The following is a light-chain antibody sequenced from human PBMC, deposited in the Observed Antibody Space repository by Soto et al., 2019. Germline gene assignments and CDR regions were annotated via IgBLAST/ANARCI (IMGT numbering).Light chain of an antibody. CDR3: QQYNDWPPIT. V-gene: IGKV3-15*01. CDR1: QSVSSSH. J-gene: IGKJ1*01. Sequence: DIVFTQSPGNLSLSPGERATLSCRASQSVSSSHLAWYQQKPGQAPRLLISGASSRATGIPARFSGSGSGTEFTLTISSLQSEDFAVYYCQQYNDWPPITFGQGTKVDIK. CDR2: GAS.